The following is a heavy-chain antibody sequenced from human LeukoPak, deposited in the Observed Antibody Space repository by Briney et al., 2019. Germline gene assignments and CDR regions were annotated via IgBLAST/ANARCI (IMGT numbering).Heavy chain of an antibody. V-gene: IGHV1-18*01. D-gene: IGHD1-1*01. J-gene: IGHJ4*02. CDR3: ARCKTGTTSYQFDY. CDR2: ISAYNGNT. Sequence: GASVKVSCKASGYTFTSYGISWVRQAPGQGLEWMGWISAYNGNTNYAQKLQGRVTMTRDMSTSTVYMELSSLRSEDTAVYYCARCKTGTTSYQFDYWGQGTLVTVSS. CDR1: GYTFTSYG.